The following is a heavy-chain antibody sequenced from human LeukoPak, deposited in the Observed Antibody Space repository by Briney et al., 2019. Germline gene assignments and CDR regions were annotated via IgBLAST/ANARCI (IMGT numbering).Heavy chain of an antibody. J-gene: IGHJ4*02. CDR1: GYTFTGYY. CDR3: ATAGLSSSWAY. V-gene: IGHV1-2*06. D-gene: IGHD6-13*01. Sequence: ASVKVSCKASGYTFTGYYMHWVRQAPGQGLEWMGRINPNSGGATYAQKFQGRVTMTRDTPISTAYMELSRLRSDDTAIYYCATAGLSSSWAYWGQGTLVTVSS. CDR2: INPNSGGA.